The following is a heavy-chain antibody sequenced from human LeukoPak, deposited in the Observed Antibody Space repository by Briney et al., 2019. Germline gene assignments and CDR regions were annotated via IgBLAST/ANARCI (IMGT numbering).Heavy chain of an antibody. J-gene: IGHJ4*02. V-gene: IGHV1-2*02. Sequence: ASVKVSCKASGYTFTGYYMHWVRQAPGQRLEWMGWINPNSGGTNYAQKFQGRVTMTRDTSISTAYMELSRLRSDDTAVYYCARERRYCSSTSCYKTLDYWGQGTLVTVSS. CDR2: INPNSGGT. D-gene: IGHD2-2*02. CDR3: ARERRYCSSTSCYKTLDY. CDR1: GYTFTGYY.